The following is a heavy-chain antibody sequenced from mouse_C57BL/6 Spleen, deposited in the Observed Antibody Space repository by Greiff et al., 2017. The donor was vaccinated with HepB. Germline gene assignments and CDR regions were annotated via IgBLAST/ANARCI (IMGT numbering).Heavy chain of an antibody. CDR1: GFNIKDDY. D-gene: IGHD2-4*01. CDR2: IDPENGDT. V-gene: IGHV14-4*01. J-gene: IGHJ4*01. Sequence: VQLKESGAELVRPGASVKLSCTASGFNIKDDYMHWVKQRPEQGLEWIGWIDPENGDTEYASKFQGKATITADTSSNTAYLQLSSLTSEDTAVYYSTTFYDYDVGYAMDYWGQGTSVTVSS. CDR3: TTFYDYDVGYAMDY.